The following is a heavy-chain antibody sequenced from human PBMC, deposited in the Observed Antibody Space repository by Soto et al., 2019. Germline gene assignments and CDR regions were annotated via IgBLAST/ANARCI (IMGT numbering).Heavy chain of an antibody. J-gene: IGHJ4*02. D-gene: IGHD4-4*01. CDR1: GYTLSSYG. CDR2: ISAYDGNT. Sequence: ASVKVSCKASGYTLSSYGITWVRQAPGQGLEWMGWISAYDGNTDFAQKFQGRVNLTTDTSTNTGYLELRSLRSDDTAVYYCARDSSGRSNYFFYWGQGTLVTVSS. CDR3: ARDSSGRSNYFFY. V-gene: IGHV1-18*01.